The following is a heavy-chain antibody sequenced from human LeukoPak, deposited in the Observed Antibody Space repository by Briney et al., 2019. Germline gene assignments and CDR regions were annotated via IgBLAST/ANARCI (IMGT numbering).Heavy chain of an antibody. D-gene: IGHD3-22*01. CDR1: GFTVSSNY. CDR3: ASPGTYYYDSSGYLRRGDDAFDI. Sequence: PGGSLRLSRAASGFTVSSNYMSWVRQAPGKGLEWVSVIYSGGSTYYADSVKGRFTISRDNSKNTLYLQMNSLRAEDTAVYYCASPGTYYYDSSGYLRRGDDAFDIWGQGTMVTVSS. V-gene: IGHV3-66*02. J-gene: IGHJ3*02. CDR2: IYSGGST.